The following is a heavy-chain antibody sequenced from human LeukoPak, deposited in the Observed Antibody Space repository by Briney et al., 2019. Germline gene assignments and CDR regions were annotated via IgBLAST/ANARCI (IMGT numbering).Heavy chain of an antibody. Sequence: QAGGSLRLSCAAPGFTFSSYAISWVRQAPGKGLGWVSAISGSGGSTYYADSVKGRFTISRDNSKNTLYLQMDSLRAEDTAVYYCVKDQWQGYFDWSQSYSGAFDIWGQGTMVTVSS. J-gene: IGHJ3*02. CDR3: VKDQWQGYFDWSQSYSGAFDI. CDR1: GFTFSSYA. V-gene: IGHV3-23*01. D-gene: IGHD3-9*01. CDR2: ISGSGGST.